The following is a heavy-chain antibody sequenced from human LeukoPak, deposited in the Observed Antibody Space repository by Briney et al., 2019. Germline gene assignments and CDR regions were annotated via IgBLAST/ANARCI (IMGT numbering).Heavy chain of an antibody. CDR3: ASGSYDAFGI. CDR1: GFTFSSYA. CDR2: ISYDGSNK. V-gene: IGHV3-30*04. J-gene: IGHJ3*02. Sequence: GRSLRLSCAASGFTFSSYAMHWVRQAPGKGLEWVAIISYDGSNKFYSDSVKGRFTISRDNSKNTLYLQMNSLRAEDRAVYHCASGSYDAFGIWGQGTMGTVSS.